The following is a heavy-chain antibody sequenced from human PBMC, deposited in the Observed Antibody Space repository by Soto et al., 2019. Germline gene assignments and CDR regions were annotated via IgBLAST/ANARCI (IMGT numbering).Heavy chain of an antibody. CDR2: IYYSGST. V-gene: IGHV4-61*01. Sequence: PSETLSLTXTVSGGSVSSGSYYWSWIRQPPGKGLEWIGYIYYSGSTNYNPSLKSRVTISVDTSKNQFSLKLSSVTAADTAVYYCARGVYDFWSGYSPNYYYYGMDVWGQGTTVTVSS. CDR3: ARGVYDFWSGYSPNYYYYGMDV. CDR1: GGSVSSGSYY. J-gene: IGHJ6*02. D-gene: IGHD3-3*01.